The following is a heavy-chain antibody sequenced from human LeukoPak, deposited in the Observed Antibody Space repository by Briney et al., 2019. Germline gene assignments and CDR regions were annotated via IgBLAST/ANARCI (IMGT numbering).Heavy chain of an antibody. D-gene: IGHD2-21*01. CDR3: AKGAYCGGNCSGATDFDY. J-gene: IGHJ4*02. CDR2: ISGSGGST. CDR1: GFTFSSYA. Sequence: GGSLRLSCAASGFTFSSYAMSWVRQAPGKGLEWVSAISGSGGSTYYADSVKGRFTISRDNSKNTLYLQMNSLRAEDTAVYYCAKGAYCGGNCSGATDFDYWGQGTLVTVSS. V-gene: IGHV3-23*01.